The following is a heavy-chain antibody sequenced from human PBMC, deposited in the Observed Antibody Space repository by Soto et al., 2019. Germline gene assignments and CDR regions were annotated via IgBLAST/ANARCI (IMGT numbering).Heavy chain of an antibody. V-gene: IGHV3-74*03. CDR1: GFTFSSYW. D-gene: IGHD6-19*01. CDR3: AGGRGWLAPD. Sequence: EVQLVESGGGLIQPGGSLRLSCAASGFTFSSYWMHWFRQAPGKGLVWVSLIKGDGTTTKYAESVMGRFTISRDNARNTLYLQMNSLRVDDTAVYFCAGGRGWLAPDWGQGTLVTVSS. CDR2: IKGDGTTT. J-gene: IGHJ4*02.